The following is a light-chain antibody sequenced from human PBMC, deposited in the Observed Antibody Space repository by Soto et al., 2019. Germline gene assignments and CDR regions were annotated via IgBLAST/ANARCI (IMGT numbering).Light chain of an antibody. CDR1: QSISRY. CDR2: AAS. V-gene: IGKV1-39*01. Sequence: EIPMTPSPSSLSASVGDRVTITCRASQSISRYVNWYQQKSGKAPKFLIYAASSLQSGVPSRFSVSGSGTDFTITISSLQPEDFATYYCQQSYSAPETFGQGTKLEIK. CDR3: QQSYSAPET. J-gene: IGKJ2*01.